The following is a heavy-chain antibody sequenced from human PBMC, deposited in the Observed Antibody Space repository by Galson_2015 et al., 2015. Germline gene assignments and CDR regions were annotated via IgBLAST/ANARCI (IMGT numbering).Heavy chain of an antibody. D-gene: IGHD5-18*01. CDR2: ISSSGSTI. J-gene: IGHJ6*02. CDR1: GFTFSDYY. CDR3: ARCVDTAMATRPYGMDV. V-gene: IGHV3-11*01. Sequence: SLRLSCAASGFTFSDYYMSWIRQAPGKGLVWVSYISSSGSTIYYADSVKGRFTISRDNAKNSLYLQMNSLRAEDTAVYYCARCVDTAMATRPYGMDVWGQVTTVTVSS.